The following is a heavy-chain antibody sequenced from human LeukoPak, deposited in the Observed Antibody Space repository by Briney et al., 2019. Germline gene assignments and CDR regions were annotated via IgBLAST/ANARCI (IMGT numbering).Heavy chain of an antibody. Sequence: SETLSLTCTVSGASVSRNWWSWVRQPPGKGLEWIGEIHHSGGTNYNPSLKSRVTMSLDNSNNHFSLKLSSVTAADTAVYYCARGDSSGWYRWGQGTLVTVSS. D-gene: IGHD6-19*01. CDR1: GASVSRNW. J-gene: IGHJ4*02. CDR3: ARGDSSGWYR. CDR2: IHHSGGT. V-gene: IGHV4-4*02.